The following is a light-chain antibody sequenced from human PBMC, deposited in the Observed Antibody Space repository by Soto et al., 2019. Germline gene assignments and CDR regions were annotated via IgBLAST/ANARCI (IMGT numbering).Light chain of an antibody. CDR3: TSYAGYNIPVL. CDR2: EVT. V-gene: IGLV2-8*01. J-gene: IGLJ3*02. CDR1: SSDVGGYNF. Sequence: QSALTQPPSASGSPGQSVTISCTGTSSDVGGYNFVSWYQHHPGKAPKLLIYEVTKRPSGVPDRFSGSKSGNTASRTVSGLQAQDEADYYCTSYAGYNIPVLFGGGTTVTVL.